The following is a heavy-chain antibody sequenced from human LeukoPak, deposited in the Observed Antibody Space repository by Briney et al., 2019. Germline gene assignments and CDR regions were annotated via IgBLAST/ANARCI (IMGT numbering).Heavy chain of an antibody. CDR1: GITFSSYA. V-gene: IGHV3-23*01. D-gene: IGHD1-7*01. CDR3: AKDRKKGTTPFDY. Sequence: PGGSLRLSCAASGITFSSYAMSWVRQAPGKGLEWVSAISGSGGSTYYADSVKGRFTISRDNSKNTLYLQMNSLRAEDTAVYYCAKDRKKGTTPFDYWGQGILVTVSS. J-gene: IGHJ4*02. CDR2: ISGSGGST.